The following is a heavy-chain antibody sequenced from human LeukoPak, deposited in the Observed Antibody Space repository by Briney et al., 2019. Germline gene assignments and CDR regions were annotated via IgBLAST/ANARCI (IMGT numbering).Heavy chain of an antibody. CDR2: IYSTGST. CDR3: ARHRAEMVTLTDDAFDM. CDR1: GSSIGTYS. Sequence: SETLSLTCTVSGSSIGTYSWSWIRQPPGKGLEWIGYIYSTGSTHYNPSLKSRATMSLDTSKNQFSLRLSSVTAADTAVFYCARHRAEMVTLTDDAFDMWGQGTMVTVSS. D-gene: IGHD5-24*01. J-gene: IGHJ3*02. V-gene: IGHV4-4*09.